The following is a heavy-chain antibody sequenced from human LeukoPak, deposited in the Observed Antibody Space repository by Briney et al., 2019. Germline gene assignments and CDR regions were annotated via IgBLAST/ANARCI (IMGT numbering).Heavy chain of an antibody. J-gene: IGHJ5*02. Sequence: SETLSLTCTVSGGSIRSYYWSWIRQPPGKGLEWIGYMYYSGSSKYNPSLKSRVTISGDTSKNQFSLKLSSVTAADTAVYYCARGSPIVVVPAASSNWFDPWGQGTLVTVSS. CDR1: GGSIRSYY. V-gene: IGHV4-59*12. D-gene: IGHD2-2*01. CDR2: MYYSGSS. CDR3: ARGSPIVVVPAASSNWFDP.